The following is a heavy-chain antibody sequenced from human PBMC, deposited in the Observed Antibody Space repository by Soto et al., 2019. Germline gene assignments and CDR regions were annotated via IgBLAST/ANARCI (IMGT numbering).Heavy chain of an antibody. V-gene: IGHV1-69*01. D-gene: IGHD3-16*01. CDR3: SRGWGLVS. J-gene: IGHJ4*02. Sequence: QMEQSGAEVRKPGSSVKVSCKPSGGSLTSYPMAWVRQAPGQGFEWMGGIIPIHGTTEYAQKFQGRVTITADESTNRATLELTGLTSEDTAVYYCSRGWGLVSWGQGTLITVSS. CDR1: GGSLTSYP. CDR2: IIPIHGTT.